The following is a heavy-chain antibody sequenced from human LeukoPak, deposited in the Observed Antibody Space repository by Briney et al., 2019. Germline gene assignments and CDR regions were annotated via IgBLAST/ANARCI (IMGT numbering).Heavy chain of an antibody. CDR2: INPSGDST. V-gene: IGHV1-46*01. Sequence: ASVKVSCKASGFSFTDYYMHWVRQAPGQGLEWMGIINPSGDSTNYAQRFQGRVTMTRDTSTSTVYMELGSLRSEDTAVYYCARDNSDSDSGAYYWWFDPWGQGTLVTVSP. D-gene: IGHD3-22*01. CDR3: ARDNSDSDSGAYYWWFDP. CDR1: GFSFTDYY. J-gene: IGHJ5*02.